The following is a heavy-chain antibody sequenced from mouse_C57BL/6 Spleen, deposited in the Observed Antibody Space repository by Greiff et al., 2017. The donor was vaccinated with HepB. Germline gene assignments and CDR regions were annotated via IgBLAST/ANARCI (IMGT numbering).Heavy chain of an antibody. D-gene: IGHD1-1*01. J-gene: IGHJ2*01. V-gene: IGHV1-69*01. CDR3: ARKRIYYYGSSDY. CDR2: IDPSDSYT. Sequence: QVQLQQPGAELVMPGASVKLSCKASGYTFTSYWMHWVKQRPGQGLEWIGEIDPSDSYTNYNQKFKGKSTLTVDKSSSTAYMQLSSLTSEDSAVYYCARKRIYYYGSSDYWGQGTTLTVSA. CDR1: GYTFTSYW.